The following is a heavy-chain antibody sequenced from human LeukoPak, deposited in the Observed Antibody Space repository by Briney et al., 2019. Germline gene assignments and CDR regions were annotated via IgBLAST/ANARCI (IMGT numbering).Heavy chain of an antibody. Sequence: ASVKVSCKASGYTFTSYGISWVRQAPGQGLEWMGWVSAHNGNTNYAQKLQGRVTMTTDTSTSTAYMELRSLRSDDTAVYYCARDGAWDYYYGMDVWGQGTTVTVS. J-gene: IGHJ6*02. CDR1: GYTFTSYG. CDR3: ARDGAWDYYYGMDV. CDR2: VSAHNGNT. D-gene: IGHD3-16*01. V-gene: IGHV1-18*01.